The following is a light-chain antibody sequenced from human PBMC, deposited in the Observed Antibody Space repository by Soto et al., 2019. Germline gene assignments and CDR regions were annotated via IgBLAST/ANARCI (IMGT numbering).Light chain of an antibody. CDR1: NSDVGGYKY. V-gene: IGLV2-14*01. J-gene: IGLJ1*01. Sequence: QSALTQPASVSGSPGQSITISCTGTNSDVGGYKYVSWYQQQPGKAPKVMIYEVSNRPSGVSNRFSGSKSGNTASLTISGLQAEDEADYYCHSYTSSSTYVFATGTKLTVL. CDR2: EVS. CDR3: HSYTSSSTYV.